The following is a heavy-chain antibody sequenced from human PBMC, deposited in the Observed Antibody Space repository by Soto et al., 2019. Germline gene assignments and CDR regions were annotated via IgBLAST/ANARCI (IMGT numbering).Heavy chain of an antibody. CDR3: AKDDRAIVATIGY. D-gene: IGHD5-12*01. Sequence: EVQLVESGGGLVQPGRSLRLSCAASGFTFDDYAMHWVRQAPGKGLEWVSGISWNSGSIGYADSVKGRFTISRDNAKNSLYLQMNSLRAEDTALYYCAKDDRAIVATIGYWGQGTLVTVSS. V-gene: IGHV3-9*01. J-gene: IGHJ4*02. CDR2: ISWNSGSI. CDR1: GFTFDDYA.